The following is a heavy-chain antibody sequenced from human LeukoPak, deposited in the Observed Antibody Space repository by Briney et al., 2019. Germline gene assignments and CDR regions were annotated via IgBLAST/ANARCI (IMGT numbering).Heavy chain of an antibody. V-gene: IGHV4-30-2*01. CDR1: GGSISSGGYS. CDR3: ARGRLLPNY. Sequence: SQTLSLTCAVSGGSISSGGYSWSWIRQPPGKGLEWIGYIYHSGSTYYNPSLKSRVTISVDRSKNQISLKLSSVTAADTAVYYCARGRLLPNYWGQGTLVTVSS. J-gene: IGHJ4*02. CDR2: IYHSGST. D-gene: IGHD2-15*01.